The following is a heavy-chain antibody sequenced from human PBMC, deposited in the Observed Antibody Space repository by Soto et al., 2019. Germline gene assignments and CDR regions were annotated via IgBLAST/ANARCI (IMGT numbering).Heavy chain of an antibody. J-gene: IGHJ4*02. D-gene: IGHD3-10*01. Sequence: SETLSLTCTVSGGSISSGGYYWSWIRQHPGKGLEWIGYIYYSGSTYYNPSLKSRVTISVDTSKNQFSLKLSSVTAADTAVYYCARGLRELFSFKALDYWGQGTLVTVSS. CDR1: GGSISSGGYY. V-gene: IGHV4-31*03. CDR3: ARGLRELFSFKALDY. CDR2: IYYSGST.